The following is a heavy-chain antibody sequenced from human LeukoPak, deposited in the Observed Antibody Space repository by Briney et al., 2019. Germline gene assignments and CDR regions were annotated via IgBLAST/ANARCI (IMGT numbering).Heavy chain of an antibody. J-gene: IGHJ4*02. CDR1: GFTFSSYS. CDR2: ISSSVTYI. D-gene: IGHD4-23*01. CDR3: ARNGGNSDFDY. Sequence: GGSLRLSCAASGFTFSSYSMNWVRQAPGKGLEWVSFISSSVTYIYYADSMKGRFTIARDNAKNSLYLQMNSLRAEDTALYYCARNGGNSDFDYWGQGTLVTVSS. V-gene: IGHV3-21*01.